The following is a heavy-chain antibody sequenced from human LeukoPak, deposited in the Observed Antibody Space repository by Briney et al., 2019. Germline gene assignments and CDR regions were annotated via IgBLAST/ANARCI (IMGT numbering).Heavy chain of an antibody. Sequence: SQTLSLTCTVSGGSISSGGYYWSWIRQHPGKGLEWIGYIYYSGSTYYNPSLKSRVTISVDTSKNQFSLKLSSMTAADTAVYYCARWPRETVTYYYYGMDVWGQGTTVTVSS. D-gene: IGHD1-1*01. V-gene: IGHV4-31*03. CDR2: IYYSGST. CDR1: GGSISSGGYY. J-gene: IGHJ6*02. CDR3: ARWPRETVTYYYYGMDV.